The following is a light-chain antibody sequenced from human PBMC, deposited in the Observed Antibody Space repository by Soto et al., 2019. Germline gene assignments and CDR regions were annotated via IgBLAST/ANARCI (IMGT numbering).Light chain of an antibody. CDR1: QSVSSSY. CDR2: GVS. V-gene: IGKV3-20*01. J-gene: IGKJ1*01. CDR3: QQYGNSPPAWT. Sequence: EIVLTQSPGTLSLSPGERATLSCRASQSVSSSYLAWYQQKPGQAPRLLIYGVSNRATGIPDRFSGSGSGIDFTLTISRLEPEDFAVYYCQQYGNSPPAWTFGQGTKVDIK.